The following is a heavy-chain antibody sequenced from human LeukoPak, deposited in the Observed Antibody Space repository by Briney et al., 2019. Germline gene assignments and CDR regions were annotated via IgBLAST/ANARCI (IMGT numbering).Heavy chain of an antibody. V-gene: IGHV4-34*01. CDR2: INHRGST. CDR3: ARGFGLNYYDSSGYYSMDY. Sequence: SETLSLTCAVYGGSCSGYYWSWIRQPPGKGLEWIGEINHRGSTNYNPSLKSRVTISVDTSKNQFSLKLSSVTAADTAVYYCARGFGLNYYDSSGYYSMDYWGQGTLVTVSS. J-gene: IGHJ4*02. CDR1: GGSCSGYY. D-gene: IGHD3-22*01.